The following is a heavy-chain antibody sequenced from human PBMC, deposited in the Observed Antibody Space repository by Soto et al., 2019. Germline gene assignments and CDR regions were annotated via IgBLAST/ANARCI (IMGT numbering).Heavy chain of an antibody. CDR3: ATLEKGNSSKGS. CDR1: GDSVNSDNHH. J-gene: IGHJ4*02. Sequence: QVQLQESGPGLLKPSETLSLICTVSGDSVNSDNHHWNWVRQPPGKGLEWIGFMASSGSTKYSPSLRSRLTMSIDTSKNQFSLKLTSVTSADTAVYYCATLEKGNSSKGSWGQGTLVTVSS. V-gene: IGHV4-61*01. CDR2: MASSGST. D-gene: IGHD2-2*01.